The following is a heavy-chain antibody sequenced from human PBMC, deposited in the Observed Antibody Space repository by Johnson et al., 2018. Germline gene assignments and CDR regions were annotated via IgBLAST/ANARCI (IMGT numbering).Heavy chain of an antibody. V-gene: IGHV3-21*05. CDR3: ARNPEVIAVAPNFQH. D-gene: IGHD6-19*01. CDR2: ISSSSSTI. CDR1: GFTFSSYS. Sequence: EVQLVESGGGLVKPGGSLRLSCAASGFTFSSYSMNWVRQAPGKGLEWVSYISSSSSTIYYADSVKGRFTISRDNAKNSLYLQMNSLRAEDTAGYYCARNPEVIAVAPNFQHWGQGTLVTVSS. J-gene: IGHJ1*01.